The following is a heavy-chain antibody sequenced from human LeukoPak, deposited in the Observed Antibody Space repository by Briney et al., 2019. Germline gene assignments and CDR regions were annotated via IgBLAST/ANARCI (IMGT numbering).Heavy chain of an antibody. CDR2: IYYSGTT. Sequence: PSETLSLTCTASDGSVSSVGYYWGWIRQPPGKGLEWIGSIYYSGTTYYNPSLASRVTIFVDTSKNQFSLRLSSVTAADTAVYYCARRDQAIDYWGQGTLVTVSS. CDR3: ARRDQAIDY. D-gene: IGHD5-24*01. CDR1: DGSVSSVGYY. J-gene: IGHJ4*02. V-gene: IGHV4-39*01.